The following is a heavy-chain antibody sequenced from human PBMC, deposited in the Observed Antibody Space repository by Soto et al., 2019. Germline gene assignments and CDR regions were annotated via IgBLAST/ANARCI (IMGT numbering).Heavy chain of an antibody. CDR2: SA. J-gene: IGHJ5*02. CDR3: AREGPPDIAWFDP. V-gene: IGHV1-69*01. Sequence: QVQLVQSGAEVKKPGSSVKVSCEAAGGTFSIDTISWVRQAPGQGLAWMGGSANSAQKFQGRLTVTADEATSTVYLQLSSLTSEDTAVYDCAREGPPDIAWFDPWGQGTLVSVSS. CDR1: GGTFSIDT. D-gene: IGHD2-15*01.